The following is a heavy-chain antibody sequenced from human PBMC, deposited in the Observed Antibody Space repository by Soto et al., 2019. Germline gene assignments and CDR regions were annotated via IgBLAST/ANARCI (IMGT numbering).Heavy chain of an antibody. D-gene: IGHD1-26*01. CDR1: GGSISSSSYY. Sequence: SETLSLTCTVSGGSISSSSYYWGWIRQPPGKGLEWIGNIYYSGNTYYNPSLKSRVTISVDTSKKQFSLKVNSVTAADTAMYYCARGIVGAERSFDYWGQGTLVTVSS. V-gene: IGHV4-39*01. CDR2: IYYSGNT. J-gene: IGHJ4*02. CDR3: ARGIVGAERSFDY.